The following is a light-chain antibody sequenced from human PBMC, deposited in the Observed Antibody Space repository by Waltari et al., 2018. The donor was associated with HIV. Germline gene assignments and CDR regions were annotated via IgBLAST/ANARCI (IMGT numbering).Light chain of an antibody. Sequence: EIVLTQSPVTLSLSPGERATLSCRASQSVSSSYLAWYQQTHGQAPRLLSYGASSRATGIPERFSGSGSGTDFTLTISRLEPEDFAVYYCQQYGSSPRTFGQGTKVEIK. V-gene: IGKV3-20*01. J-gene: IGKJ1*01. CDR2: GAS. CDR3: QQYGSSPRT. CDR1: QSVSSSY.